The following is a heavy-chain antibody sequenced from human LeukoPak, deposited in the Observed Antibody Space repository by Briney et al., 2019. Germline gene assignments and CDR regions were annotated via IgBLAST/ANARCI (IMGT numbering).Heavy chain of an antibody. V-gene: IGHV3-23*01. D-gene: IGHD4-17*01. Sequence: PGGSLRLSCAASGFTFSSYAMSWVRQAPGKGLEWVSAISGSGGSTYYADSVKGRFTISRDKSKNTLYLQMNSLRAEDTAVYYCARHYMTTVTKGAFDIWGQGTMVTVSS. CDR2: ISGSGGST. J-gene: IGHJ3*02. CDR3: ARHYMTTVTKGAFDI. CDR1: GFTFSSYA.